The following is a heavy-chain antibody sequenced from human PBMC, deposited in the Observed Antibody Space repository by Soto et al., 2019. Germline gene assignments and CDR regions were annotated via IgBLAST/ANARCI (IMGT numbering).Heavy chain of an antibody. CDR2: IYYSGST. D-gene: IGHD2-2*01. J-gene: IGHJ6*03. CDR1: GGSISSSSYY. CDR3: ARHLGRPRYCSSTSCYYYYYYMDV. V-gene: IGHV4-39*01. Sequence: SETLSLTCTVSGGSISSSSYYWGWIRQPPGKGLEWIGSIYYSGSTYYNPSLKSRVTISVDTSKNQFSLKLSSVTAADTAVYYCARHLGRPRYCSSTSCYYYYYYMDVWGKGTPVTVYS.